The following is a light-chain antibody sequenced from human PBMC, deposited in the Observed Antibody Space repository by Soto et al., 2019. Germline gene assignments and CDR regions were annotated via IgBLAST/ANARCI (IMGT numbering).Light chain of an antibody. Sequence: EVVLTQSPGTLSLSPGETASLSCRASQSVISSSLAWYQHKPGQAPRLLIYGTSSRATGIPDRFSVSGSGTDFTLTISRLEPEDFAVYYCQQYGSSQWTFGQGTKLEIK. CDR2: GTS. CDR1: QSVISSS. J-gene: IGKJ1*01. CDR3: QQYGSSQWT. V-gene: IGKV3-20*01.